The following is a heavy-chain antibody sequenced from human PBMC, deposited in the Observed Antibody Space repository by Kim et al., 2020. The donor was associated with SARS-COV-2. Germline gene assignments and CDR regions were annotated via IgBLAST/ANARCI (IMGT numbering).Heavy chain of an antibody. CDR3: ARDPRDYGSGVCDY. CDR1: GYTFTSYA. CDR2: INAGNGNT. Sequence: ASVKVSCKASGYTFTSYAMHWVRQAPGQRLEWMGWINAGNGNTKYSQKFQGRVTITRDTSASTAYMELSSLRSEDTAVYYCARDPRDYGSGVCDYWGQGTLVTVSS. J-gene: IGHJ4*02. D-gene: IGHD3-10*01. V-gene: IGHV1-3*01.